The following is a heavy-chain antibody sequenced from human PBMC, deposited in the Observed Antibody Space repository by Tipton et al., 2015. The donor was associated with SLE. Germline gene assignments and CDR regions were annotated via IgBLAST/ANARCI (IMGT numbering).Heavy chain of an antibody. V-gene: IGHV5-51*03. D-gene: IGHD2-2*01. CDR3: ARLVGISSWGQYFDL. CDR2: IYPGDSDT. J-gene: IGHJ2*01. Sequence: QLVQSGAEVKKPGESLKISCKGSGYSFTSYWIGWVRQMPGKGLEWMGIIYPGDSDTRYSPSFQGQVTISADKSISTAYLQWSSLKASDTAIYYCARLVGISSWGQYFDLWGRGTLVTVSS. CDR1: GYSFTSYW.